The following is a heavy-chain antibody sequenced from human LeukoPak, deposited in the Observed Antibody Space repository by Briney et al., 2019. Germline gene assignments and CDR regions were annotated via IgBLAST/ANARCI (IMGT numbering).Heavy chain of an antibody. Sequence: GESLKISCKGSGYSFTSYWIDCVRQMPGKGLEWMGIIYPGDSDTRYSPSFQGQVTISADKSISTAYLQWSSLKASDTAMYYCARQLGITGTRSFFFDYWGQGTLVTVSS. CDR2: IYPGDSDT. D-gene: IGHD1-7*01. V-gene: IGHV5-51*01. CDR3: ARQLGITGTRSFFFDY. J-gene: IGHJ4*02. CDR1: GYSFTSYW.